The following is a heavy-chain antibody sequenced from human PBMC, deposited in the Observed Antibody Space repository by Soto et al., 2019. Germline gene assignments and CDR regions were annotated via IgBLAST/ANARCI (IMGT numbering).Heavy chain of an antibody. D-gene: IGHD2-8*02. V-gene: IGHV4-34*01. CDR1: GGSFSCYY. Sequence: SETRSLTCAVYGGSFSCYYWSWIRQPPGKGLEWIGEINHRGTINYNPSLRSRVTISVDTSKNQFSLRLSSVTAADTAVYYCARADPDCTGGSCYGMDVWGQGTTVTVSS. CDR3: ARADPDCTGGSCYGMDV. CDR2: INHRGTI. J-gene: IGHJ6*02.